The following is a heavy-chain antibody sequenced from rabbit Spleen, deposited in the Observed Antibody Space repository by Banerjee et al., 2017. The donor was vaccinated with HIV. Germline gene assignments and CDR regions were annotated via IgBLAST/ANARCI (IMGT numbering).Heavy chain of an antibody. CDR2: IAGSSGFT. V-gene: IGHV1S40*01. D-gene: IGHD1-1*01. CDR1: GFSFSSSDY. Sequence: QSLEESGGDLVKPGASLTLTCTASGFSFSSSDYMCWVRQAPGKGLEWISCIAGSSGFTYFATWAKGRFTCSKTSSTTVTLQMTGLTAADTATYFCARDLDDVIGWNFGWWGPGTLVTVS. J-gene: IGHJ4*01. CDR3: ARDLDDVIGWNFGW.